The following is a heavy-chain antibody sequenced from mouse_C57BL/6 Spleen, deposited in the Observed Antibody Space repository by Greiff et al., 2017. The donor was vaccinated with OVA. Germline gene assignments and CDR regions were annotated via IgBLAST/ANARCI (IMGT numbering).Heavy chain of an antibody. V-gene: IGHV1-50*01. CDR1: GYTFTSYW. CDR3: ARSTMVTTGGVWFAY. CDR2: IDPSDSYT. D-gene: IGHD2-2*01. J-gene: IGHJ3*01. Sequence: QVQLQQPGAELVKPGASVKLSCKASGYTFTSYWMQWVKQRPGQGLEWIGEIDPSDSYTNYNQKFKGKATLTVDTSSSTAYMQLSSLTSEDSAVYYCARSTMVTTGGVWFAYWGQGTLVTVSA.